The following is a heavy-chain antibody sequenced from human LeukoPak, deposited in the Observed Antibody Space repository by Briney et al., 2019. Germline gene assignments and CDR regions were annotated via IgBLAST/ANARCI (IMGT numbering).Heavy chain of an antibody. D-gene: IGHD5-24*01. V-gene: IGHV3-74*01. Sequence: GGSLRLSCAASGFTFSSYWMHWVRQAPGKGLVWVSRINSDGSSTSYADSVKGRFTISRDNAKNTLYLQMNSLRAEDTAVYYCAREATIKAYNFDFWGQGTLVTVSS. CDR2: INSDGSST. CDR3: AREATIKAYNFDF. CDR1: GFTFSSYW. J-gene: IGHJ4*02.